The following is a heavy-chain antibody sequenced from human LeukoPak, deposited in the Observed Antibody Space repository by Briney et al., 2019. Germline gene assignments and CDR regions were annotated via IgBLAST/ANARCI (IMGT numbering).Heavy chain of an antibody. J-gene: IGHJ4*02. V-gene: IGHV3-23*01. CDR2: ITGAGDTT. CDR1: GFTFSSYS. Sequence: GGSLRLSCAASGFTFSSYSINWVRQDPGRGLEWVSSITGAGDTTFYPESVKGRFTISRDNSKNTLYLQMNSRRVEDTALYFCVRDRNYYEALQRSYWGQGTLVTVSS. CDR3: VRDRNYYEALQRSY. D-gene: IGHD3-3*01.